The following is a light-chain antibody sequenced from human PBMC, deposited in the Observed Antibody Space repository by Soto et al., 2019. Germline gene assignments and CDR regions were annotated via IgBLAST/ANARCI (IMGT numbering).Light chain of an antibody. CDR3: QQCSNWPPIT. CDR1: QSVGNC. J-gene: IGKJ5*01. Sequence: EVVLTQSPATLSLSPGERATLSCRASQSVGNCLAWYQQKPGQAPRLLIFDASARIDGIPARFSGSGSETDFTLTISSLEPGDFAVYYCQQCSNWPPITFGQGTRLEIK. CDR2: DAS. V-gene: IGKV3-11*01.